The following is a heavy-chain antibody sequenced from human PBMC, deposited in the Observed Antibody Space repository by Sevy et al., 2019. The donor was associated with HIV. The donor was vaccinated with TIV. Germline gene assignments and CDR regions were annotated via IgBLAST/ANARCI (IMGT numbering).Heavy chain of an antibody. CDR2: ISGGGDGT. CDR3: AKRPYYYYNSDGHLGSSTDEADY. D-gene: IGHD3-22*01. J-gene: IGHJ4*02. V-gene: IGHV3-23*01. Sequence: GGSLRLSCAASGFTFNIYAMSWVRQAPGKGLEWLSAISGGGDGTYYADSVKGRFTISGDNSRNTLYLQMNSLRAEDTAVYYWAKRPYYYYNSDGHLGSSTDEADYWGQGTLVTVSS. CDR1: GFTFNIYA.